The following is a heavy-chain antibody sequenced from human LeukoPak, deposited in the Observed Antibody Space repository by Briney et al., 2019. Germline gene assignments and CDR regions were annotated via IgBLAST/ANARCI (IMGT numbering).Heavy chain of an antibody. J-gene: IGHJ4*02. V-gene: IGHV1-18*01. Sequence: ASVTVSCKASGYTFTSYGISWVRQAPGQGLEWMGWISAYNGNTNYAQKLQGRVTMTTDTSTSTAYMELRSLRSDDTAVYYCARVNCTNGVCYSYFDYWGQGTLVTVSS. CDR2: ISAYNGNT. CDR3: ARVNCTNGVCYSYFDY. D-gene: IGHD2-8*01. CDR1: GYTFTSYG.